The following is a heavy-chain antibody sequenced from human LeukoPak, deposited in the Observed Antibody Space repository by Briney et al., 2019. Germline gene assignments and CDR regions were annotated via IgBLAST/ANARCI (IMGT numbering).Heavy chain of an antibody. V-gene: IGHV3-43*02. Sequence: GGSLRLSCAASGFTFDDYAMHWVRQAPGKGLEWVSLISGDGGSTYYADSVKGRFTISRDNSKNSLYLQMNSLRTEHTALYTCAKNTDGRYSSSWDRLTDYNTGMDVWGQGTSVTV. CDR2: ISGDGGST. D-gene: IGHD6-13*01. CDR3: AKNTDGRYSSSWDRLTDYNTGMDV. J-gene: IGHJ6*02. CDR1: GFTFDDYA.